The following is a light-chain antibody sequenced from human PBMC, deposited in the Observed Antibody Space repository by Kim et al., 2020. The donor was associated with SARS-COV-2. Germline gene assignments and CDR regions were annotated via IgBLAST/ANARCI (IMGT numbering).Light chain of an antibody. Sequence: QSALTQPRSVSGSPGQSVTISCTGTSSDVGGFNYVSWYQHYPGKAPKVIIYDVNKRPSGVPDRFSGSKSGNTASLTTSGLQAEDEAEYYCCSYAGSQTYVFGTGTKVTVL. CDR1: SSDVGGFNY. CDR3: CSYAGSQTYV. V-gene: IGLV2-11*01. CDR2: DVN. J-gene: IGLJ1*01.